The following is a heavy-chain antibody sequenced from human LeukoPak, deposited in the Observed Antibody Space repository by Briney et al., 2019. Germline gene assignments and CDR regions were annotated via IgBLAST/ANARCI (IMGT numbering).Heavy chain of an antibody. CDR2: INPNSGGK. V-gene: IGHV1-2*02. CDR1: GYTFTGYY. CDR3: ARNYYYDSSGTEGNYFDY. J-gene: IGHJ4*02. D-gene: IGHD3-22*01. Sequence: GASVKVSCKASGYTFTGYYMHWVRQAPGQGREWMGWINPNSGGKNYAQKFLGRVTMTRDTAISTAYMELSRLRFDDTAVYYCARNYYYDSSGTEGNYFDYWGQGTLVTVSS.